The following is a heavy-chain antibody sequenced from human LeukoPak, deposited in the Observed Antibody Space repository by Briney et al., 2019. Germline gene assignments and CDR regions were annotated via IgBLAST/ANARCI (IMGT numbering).Heavy chain of an antibody. CDR3: ARYGDNDAFDI. CDR2: IYYNGST. CDR1: GGSISSYY. D-gene: IGHD4-17*01. V-gene: IGHV4-59*08. Sequence: PSETLSLTCTVSGGSISSYYWSWIRQPPGKGLERIGYIYYNGSTNYNPSLKSRVTISVDTSKNQFSLKLSSVTAADTAVYYCARYGDNDAFDIWGQGTMVTVSS. J-gene: IGHJ3*02.